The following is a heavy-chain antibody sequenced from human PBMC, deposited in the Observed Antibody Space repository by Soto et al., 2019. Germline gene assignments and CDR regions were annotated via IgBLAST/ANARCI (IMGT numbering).Heavy chain of an antibody. D-gene: IGHD6-19*01. CDR2: INPSGGTT. V-gene: IGHV1-46*01. CDR3: AREAVSGRTGFDY. J-gene: IGHJ4*02. CDR1: GYTFTRYY. Sequence: ASVKVSCKASGYTFTRYYIHWVRQGPGQRLEWMGIINPSGGTTTYAQKFQGRVTMTTDTSTSTAYMELRSLRSDDTAVYYCAREAVSGRTGFDYWGQGTLVTVSS.